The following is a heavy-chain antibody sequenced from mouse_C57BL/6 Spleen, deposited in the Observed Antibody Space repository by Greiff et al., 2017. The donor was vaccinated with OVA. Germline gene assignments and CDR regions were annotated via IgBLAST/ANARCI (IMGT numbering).Heavy chain of an antibody. J-gene: IGHJ4*01. Sequence: QVQLQQSGPELVKPGASVKISCKASGYAFSRSWMNWVKQRPGKGLEWIGRIYPGDGDTNYNGKFKGKATLTADKSSSTAYMQLSSLTSEDSAVYFCARSGDYQYYAMDYWGQGTSVTVSS. V-gene: IGHV1-82*01. CDR3: ARSGDYQYYAMDY. CDR2: IYPGDGDT. D-gene: IGHD2-4*01. CDR1: GYAFSRSW.